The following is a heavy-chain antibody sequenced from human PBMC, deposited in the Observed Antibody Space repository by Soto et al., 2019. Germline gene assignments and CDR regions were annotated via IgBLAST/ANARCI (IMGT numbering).Heavy chain of an antibody. CDR2: IYNRGNT. CDR1: GASINSGGYY. J-gene: IGHJ4*02. CDR3: ARGRGGVAVPSYFDD. D-gene: IGHD6-19*01. Sequence: QVQLQASGPGLVQPSQTLSLYCSVSGASINSGGYYGTWIRQHPGKGLEWIGYIYNRGNTIYNPSLKSRITITAVTSKSQFSLKLTRVTAAETAFYFCARGRGGVAVPSYFDDWGQGTLVTVSS. V-gene: IGHV4-31*03.